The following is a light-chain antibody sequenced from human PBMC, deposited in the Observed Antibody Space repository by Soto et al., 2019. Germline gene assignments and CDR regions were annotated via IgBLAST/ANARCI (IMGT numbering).Light chain of an antibody. J-gene: IGLJ2*01. Sequence: QLVLTQPPSVSGAPGQRVTISCTGSSSNIGAGQDVQWYQQLPGTAPKLLIYYNNNRPSGVPDRFSASKSGTSASLAITGLQAEDEAVYYCQSYDTSLSSSTFGGGTKLTVL. CDR1: SSNIGAGQD. V-gene: IGLV1-40*01. CDR3: QSYDTSLSSST. CDR2: YNN.